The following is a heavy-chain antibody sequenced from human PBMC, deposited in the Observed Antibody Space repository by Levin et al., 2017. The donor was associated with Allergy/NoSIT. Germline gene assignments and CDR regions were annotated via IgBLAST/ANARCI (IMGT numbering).Heavy chain of an antibody. V-gene: IGHV1-69*13. CDR2: IIPIFGTA. D-gene: IGHD6-19*01. CDR1: GGTFSSYA. CDR3: ARDNLERSGIAVATG. Sequence: GASVKVSCKASGGTFSSYAISWVRQAPGQGLEWMGGIIPIFGTANYAQKFQGRVTITADESTSTAYMELSSLRSEDTAVYYCARDNLERSGIAVATGWGQGTLVTVSS. J-gene: IGHJ4*02.